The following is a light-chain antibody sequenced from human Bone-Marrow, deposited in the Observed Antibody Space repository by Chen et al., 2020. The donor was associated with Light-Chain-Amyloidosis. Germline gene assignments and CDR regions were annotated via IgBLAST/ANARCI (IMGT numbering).Light chain of an antibody. CDR2: DDS. Sequence: SYLTPQPSSVSVSPGHTATIACGGNNIGSTSVHWYQQTPGQAPVLVVYDDSDRPAGIPERLSGYNSGNTATLTISRVEAGEEAAYYCQVWDRSSDRPVFGGGTKLTVL. V-gene: IGLV3-21*02. CDR1: NIGSTS. J-gene: IGLJ3*02. CDR3: QVWDRSSDRPV.